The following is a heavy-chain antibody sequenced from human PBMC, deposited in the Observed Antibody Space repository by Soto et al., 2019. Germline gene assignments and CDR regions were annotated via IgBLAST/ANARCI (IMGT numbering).Heavy chain of an antibody. V-gene: IGHV4-34*01. Sequence: QVQLQQWGAGLLKPSETLSLTCAVYGGSFSGYYWCWIRQPPGKGLEWIGEINHSGSTNYNPSLKSRVNISAGTSKNPFCLKLSSVTATDTAVNYCARGGDGAHWPGRYWGQGTLVTVSS. CDR2: INHSGST. CDR3: ARGGDGAHWPGRY. D-gene: IGHD1-1*01. J-gene: IGHJ4*02. CDR1: GGSFSGYY.